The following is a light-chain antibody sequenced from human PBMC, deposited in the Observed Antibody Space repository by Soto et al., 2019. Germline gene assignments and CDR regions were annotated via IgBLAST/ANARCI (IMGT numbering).Light chain of an antibody. CDR1: QGINYY. CDR2: AAS. CDR3: QKYDSAPQT. Sequence: DIQMTQSPSSLSASIGDRVTITCRASQGINYYLAWFQQKPGKVPKLLIYAASALQPGVPSRFSGSGSGTDFTLTISSLQPEDVATYYCQKYDSAPQTFGQGTKVEIK. V-gene: IGKV1-27*01. J-gene: IGKJ1*01.